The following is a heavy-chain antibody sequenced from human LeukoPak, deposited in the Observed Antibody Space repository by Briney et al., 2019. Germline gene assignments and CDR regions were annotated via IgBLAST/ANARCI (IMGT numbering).Heavy chain of an antibody. Sequence: GESLRLSCAASGFTVSSNYMTWVRQTPGRGLEWVSAISGSGGSTYYADSVKGRFTISRDNSKNTLYLQMNSLRAEDTAVYYCARELYSYGYWGQGTLVTVSS. J-gene: IGHJ4*02. V-gene: IGHV3-23*01. CDR2: ISGSGGST. CDR3: ARELYSYGY. CDR1: GFTVSSNY. D-gene: IGHD5-18*01.